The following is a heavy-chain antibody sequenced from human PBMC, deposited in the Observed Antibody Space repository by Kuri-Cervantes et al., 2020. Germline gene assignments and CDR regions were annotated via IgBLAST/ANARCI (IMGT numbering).Heavy chain of an antibody. CDR1: GGSFSGYY. J-gene: IGHJ4*02. CDR2: INHSGST. D-gene: IGHD6-19*01. V-gene: IGHV4-34*01. Sequence: GSLRLSCAVYGGSFSGYYWSWIRQPPGKGLEWIGEINHSGSTNYNPSLKSRVTISVDTSKNQFSLKLSSVTAADTAVYYCARDYFRSGWYGGVDYWGQGTLVTVSS. CDR3: ARDYFRSGWYGGVDY.